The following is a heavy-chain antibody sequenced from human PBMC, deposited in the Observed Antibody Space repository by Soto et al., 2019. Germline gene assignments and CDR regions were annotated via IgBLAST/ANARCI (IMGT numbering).Heavy chain of an antibody. Sequence: ASVKVSCKASGYTFTNYGITWVRQAPGQGLEWMGWISTYNGNTNHAQKLQDRVIMTTDTSTSTAYLELRSLRSGDAAVYYCARVGFYDRSGYQYQFYYGMDVWGQGTTVTVSS. J-gene: IGHJ6*02. V-gene: IGHV1-18*01. CDR1: GYTFTNYG. CDR3: ARVGFYDRSGYQYQFYYGMDV. CDR2: ISTYNGNT. D-gene: IGHD3-22*01.